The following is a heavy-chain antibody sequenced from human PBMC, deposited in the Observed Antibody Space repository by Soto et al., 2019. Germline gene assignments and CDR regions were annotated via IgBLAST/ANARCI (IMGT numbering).Heavy chain of an antibody. CDR1: GFRYDTYV. V-gene: IGHV3-23*01. J-gene: IGHJ4*02. CDR3: AKINGYIGYDPFDR. CDR2: ISGSGGST. Sequence: EVQLLESGGGLVQPGGSLRLSCVASGFRYDTYVMTWVRQAPGKGLEWVSAISGSGGSTYYADSVKGRFTISRDNSKNTLYLQMNSLRAEDTAVYYCAKINGYIGYDPFDRWGQGTLVTVSS. D-gene: IGHD5-12*01.